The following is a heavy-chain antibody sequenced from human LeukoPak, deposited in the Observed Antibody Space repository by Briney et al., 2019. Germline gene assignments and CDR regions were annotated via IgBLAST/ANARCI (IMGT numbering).Heavy chain of an antibody. J-gene: IGHJ4*02. CDR3: ARSTHYDFWSDYLYYFDY. CDR1: GFTFSSYA. D-gene: IGHD3-3*01. CDR2: ISGSGGNT. V-gene: IGHV3-23*01. Sequence: PGGSLRLSCAASGFTFSSYAMSWVRQAPEKGLEWVSAISGSGGNTDYADSVKGRFTISRDNSKNTLYLQMNSLGAEDTAVYYCARSTHYDFWSDYLYYFDYWGQGTLVTVSS.